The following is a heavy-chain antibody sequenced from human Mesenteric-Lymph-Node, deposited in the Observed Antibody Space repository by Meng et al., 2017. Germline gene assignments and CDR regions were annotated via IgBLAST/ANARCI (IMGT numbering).Heavy chain of an antibody. CDR2: ISAYNGNT. V-gene: IGHV1-18*01. Sequence: ASVKVSCKASGGIFSSFAISWVRQAPGQGLEWMGWISAYNGNTNYAQKLQGRVTMTTDTSTSTAYMELRSLRSEDTAVYYCAIQQSYDILTGYYLTYYYGMDVWGQGTTVTVSS. CDR3: AIQQSYDILTGYYLTYYYGMDV. CDR1: GGIFSSFA. D-gene: IGHD3-9*01. J-gene: IGHJ6*02.